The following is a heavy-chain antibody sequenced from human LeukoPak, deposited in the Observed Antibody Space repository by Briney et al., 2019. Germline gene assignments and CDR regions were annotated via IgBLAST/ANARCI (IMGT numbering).Heavy chain of an antibody. CDR3: AKSPDFFVPLDY. Sequence: GGSLRLSCAASGFTFSSYAMSWVRQAPGKGLEWVSAISGSGGSTYYADSAKGRFTISRDNSKNTPYLQMNSLRAEDTAVYYCAKSPDFFVPLDYWGQGTLVTVSS. V-gene: IGHV3-23*01. D-gene: IGHD3/OR15-3a*01. CDR2: ISGSGGST. J-gene: IGHJ4*02. CDR1: GFTFSSYA.